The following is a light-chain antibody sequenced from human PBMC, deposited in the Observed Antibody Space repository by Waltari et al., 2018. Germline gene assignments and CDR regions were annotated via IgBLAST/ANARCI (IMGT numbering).Light chain of an antibody. CDR1: SSDVGSYSL. CDR2: EDT. Sequence: QSALTQPASVSGSPGQPITISCTGTSSDVGSYSLVSWYRQHPGEAPRVIIFEDTKRPSGVSNRFSGSKSGNTASLTISGRQAEDEADYYCCSYTLTNTWLFGGRTKLTVL. V-gene: IGLV2-23*01. CDR3: CSYTLTNTWL. J-gene: IGLJ3*02.